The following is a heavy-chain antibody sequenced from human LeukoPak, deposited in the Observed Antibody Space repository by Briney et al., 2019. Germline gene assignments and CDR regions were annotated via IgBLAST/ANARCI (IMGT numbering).Heavy chain of an antibody. CDR3: ARGLVLATDDAFDI. CDR2: IWDTEIT. D-gene: IGHD5-12*01. CDR1: GGSIRSYF. V-gene: IGHV4-59*01. Sequence: PSETLSLTCTVSGGSIRSYFWSWLRQPPGKGLEWIGYIWDTEITDYNPSLKSRVTISLDTSKNHFSLELRSVTAADTALYFCARGLVLATDDAFDIWGQGTLVTVSS. J-gene: IGHJ3*02.